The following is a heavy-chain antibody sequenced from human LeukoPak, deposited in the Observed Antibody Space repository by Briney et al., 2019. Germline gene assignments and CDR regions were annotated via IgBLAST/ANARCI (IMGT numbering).Heavy chain of an antibody. J-gene: IGHJ4*02. D-gene: IGHD3-10*01. Sequence: GGSLRLSCAASGFTFSSYGMHWVRQAPGKGLEWVAFIRYDGSNKYYADSAKGRFTISRDNSKNTLYLQMNSLRAEDTAVYYCARDQKITMVRGVIFHWGQGTLVTVSS. CDR2: IRYDGSNK. CDR1: GFTFSSYG. V-gene: IGHV3-30*02. CDR3: ARDQKITMVRGVIFH.